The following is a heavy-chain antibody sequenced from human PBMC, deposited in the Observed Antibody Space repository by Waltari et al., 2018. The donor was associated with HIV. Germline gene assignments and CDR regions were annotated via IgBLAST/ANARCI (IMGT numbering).Heavy chain of an antibody. J-gene: IGHJ6*02. CDR1: GFSVSSTY. D-gene: IGHD3-3*01. V-gene: IGHV3-53*01. CDR3: ARDRSYDGRGMDG. Sequence: EAQLVESGGGLIQPGGPLRLSCAASGFSVSSTYMSWVRQAPGKGLVWIGLIYSGGITDDAGPVRVRFTISRDDSENTWHLQMNSLRVDDTAVYFCARDRSYDGRGMDGWGQGTTVIVS. CDR2: IYSGGIT.